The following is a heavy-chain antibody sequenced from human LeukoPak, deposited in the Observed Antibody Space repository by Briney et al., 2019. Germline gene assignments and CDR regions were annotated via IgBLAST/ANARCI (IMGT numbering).Heavy chain of an antibody. V-gene: IGHV3-48*03. J-gene: IGHJ6*03. CDR2: ITSSGATK. CDR3: ARILGNTYYYYYMDV. Sequence: PGGSLRLSCAVSGFTFSDYEMTWVRRAPGKGLEWISFITSSGATKYYADSVRGRFAISRDNANNSLYLLVDSLRADDTAVYFCARILGNTYYYYYMDVWGKGTTVTVSS. CDR1: GFTFSDYE.